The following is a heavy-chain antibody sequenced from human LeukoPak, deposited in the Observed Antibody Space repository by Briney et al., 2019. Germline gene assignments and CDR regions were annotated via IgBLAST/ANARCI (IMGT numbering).Heavy chain of an antibody. Sequence: SETLSLTCTVSGHSISSYYWSWIRQSPGKGLEWIGYIFYSGNTNYNPSRKSRVTISVDTSKNQFSLKLSSVTAADTAVYYCARNLGSGWYYDYWGQGILVTVSS. CDR2: IFYSGNT. D-gene: IGHD6-19*01. J-gene: IGHJ4*02. V-gene: IGHV4-59*08. CDR3: ARNLGSGWYYDY. CDR1: GHSISSYY.